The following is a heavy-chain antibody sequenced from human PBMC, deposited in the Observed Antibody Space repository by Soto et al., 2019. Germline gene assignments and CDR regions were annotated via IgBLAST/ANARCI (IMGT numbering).Heavy chain of an antibody. CDR2: ISSSSSYI. CDR3: ARVVDYYDPYYYYGMDV. J-gene: IGHJ6*02. Sequence: EVQLVESGGGLVKPGGSLRLSCAASGFTFSYYSMNWVRQAPGKGLEWVSSISSSSSYISYADSVKGRFTISRDNAKNSLYLQMNGLRAEDTAVYYCARVVDYYDPYYYYGMDVWGQGTTVTVSS. CDR1: GFTFSYYS. D-gene: IGHD3-22*01. V-gene: IGHV3-21*01.